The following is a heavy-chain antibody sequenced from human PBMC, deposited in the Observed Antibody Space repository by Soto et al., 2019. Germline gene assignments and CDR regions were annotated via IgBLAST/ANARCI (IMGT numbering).Heavy chain of an antibody. CDR1: GFTFSSYA. J-gene: IGHJ4*02. CDR2: ISGSGGST. CDR3: AKFRRILRDVPYFDY. D-gene: IGHD4-17*01. V-gene: IGHV3-23*01. Sequence: EVQLLESGGGLVQPGGSLRLSCAASGFTFSSYAMSWVRQAPGKGLGWVSAISGSGGSTYYADSVKGRFTISRDNSKNTLYLQMNSLRAEDTAVYYCAKFRRILRDVPYFDYWGQGTLVTVSS.